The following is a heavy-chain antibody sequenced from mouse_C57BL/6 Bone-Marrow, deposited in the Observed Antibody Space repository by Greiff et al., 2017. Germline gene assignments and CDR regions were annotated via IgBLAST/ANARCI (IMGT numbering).Heavy chain of an antibody. D-gene: IGHD1-1*01. CDR3: TRSLIYYGTTD. CDR2: IDPEDGET. V-gene: IGHV14-2*01. J-gene: IGHJ2*01. Sequence: VQLQQSGAELVKPGASVKLSCTASGFNFKDYYIHWVKQRTDQGLEWIGRIDPEDGETKYTPKFQDKATLTADTSSNTAYLQLSSLTSEDTAVYYCTRSLIYYGTTDWGRGTTPTVSS. CDR1: GFNFKDYY.